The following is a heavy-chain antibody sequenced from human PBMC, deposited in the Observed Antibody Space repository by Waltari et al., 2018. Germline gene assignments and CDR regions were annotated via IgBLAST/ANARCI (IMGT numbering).Heavy chain of an antibody. V-gene: IGHV3-23*01. D-gene: IGHD6-19*01. CDR3: AKDSSRAVAGNFDY. CDR1: GFTFSSYA. CDR2: MSGGGGST. J-gene: IGHJ4*02. Sequence: EVQLLESGGGLVQPGGSLRLSCAASGFTFSSYAMSWVRQAPGKGLGWVSAMSGGGGSTYYADSVKGRFTSSRDNSKNTLYLQMNSLRAEDTAVYYCAKDSSRAVAGNFDYWGQGTLVTVSS.